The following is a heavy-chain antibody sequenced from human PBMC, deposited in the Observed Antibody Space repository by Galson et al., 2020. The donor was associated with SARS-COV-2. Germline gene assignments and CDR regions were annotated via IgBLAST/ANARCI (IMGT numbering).Heavy chain of an antibody. V-gene: IGHV1-18*01. J-gene: IGHJ5*02. CDR1: GYTFTNYG. CDR2: ISAYNGNT. Sequence: ASVKVSCKASGYTFTNYGISWVRQAPGQGLEWVGWISAYNGNTNYGQKLQGRVTMTTDTSTSTAYMELRSLRSDDTAVYYCARWAFGGGIFISWFDPWGQGTLVTVSS. CDR3: ARWAFGGGIFISWFDP. D-gene: IGHD3-16*02.